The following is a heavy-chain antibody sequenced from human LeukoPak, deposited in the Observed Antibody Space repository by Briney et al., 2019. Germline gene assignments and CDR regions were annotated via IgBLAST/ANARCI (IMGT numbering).Heavy chain of an antibody. D-gene: IGHD6-13*01. V-gene: IGHV1-18*04. Sequence: EASVKVSCKASGYTFTSYGISWVRQATGQGLEWMGWISAYNGNTNYAQKLQGRVTMTTDTSTSTAYMELRSLRSDDTAVYYCARDPRSSWYLGERFDPWGQGTLVTVSS. CDR3: ARDPRSSWYLGERFDP. CDR2: ISAYNGNT. J-gene: IGHJ5*02. CDR1: GYTFTSYG.